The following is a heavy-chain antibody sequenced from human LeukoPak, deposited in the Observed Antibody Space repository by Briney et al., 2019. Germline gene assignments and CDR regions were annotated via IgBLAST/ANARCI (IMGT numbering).Heavy chain of an antibody. J-gene: IGHJ4*02. D-gene: IGHD6-19*01. V-gene: IGHV3-23*01. Sequence: GGSLRLSCAASGFTFTSYAMSWVRQAPGKGLEWVSAISGSGGSTYYADSVKGRFTISRDNSKNTLYLQINSLRAEDTALYYCARIAAYSSGWYSGYYFDYWGQGTLVTVSS. CDR1: GFTFTSYA. CDR2: ISGSGGST. CDR3: ARIAAYSSGWYSGYYFDY.